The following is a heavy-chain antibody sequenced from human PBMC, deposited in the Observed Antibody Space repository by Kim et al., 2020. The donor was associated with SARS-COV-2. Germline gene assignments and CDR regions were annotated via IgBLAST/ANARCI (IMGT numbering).Heavy chain of an antibody. CDR1: GYSISSGYY. Sequence: SETLSLTCTVSGYSISSGYYWGWIRQPPGKGLEWIGSIYHSGSTYYNPSLKSRVTISVDTSKNQFSLKLSSVTAADTAVYYCAREFGIAAAGTAFDIWG. CDR3: AREFGIAAAGTAFDI. V-gene: IGHV4-38-2*02. D-gene: IGHD6-13*01. CDR2: IYHSGST. J-gene: IGHJ3*02.